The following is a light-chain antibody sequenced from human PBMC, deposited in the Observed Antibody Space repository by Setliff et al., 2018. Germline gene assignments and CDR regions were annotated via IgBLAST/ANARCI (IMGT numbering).Light chain of an antibody. CDR2: GAS. Sequence: EIVLTQSPGTLSLSPGERATLSCRASQSVNNNFLAWYQQKPGQAPRLLIYGASSRATGIPDRFSGSGSGTDFSLTISRLEPEDFAVYYCQQYGNSPLTFGGGTKVDIK. V-gene: IGKV3-20*01. CDR1: QSVNNNF. J-gene: IGKJ4*01. CDR3: QQYGNSPLT.